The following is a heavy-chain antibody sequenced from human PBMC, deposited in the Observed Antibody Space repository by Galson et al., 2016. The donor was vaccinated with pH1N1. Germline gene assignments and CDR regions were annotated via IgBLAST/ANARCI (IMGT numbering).Heavy chain of an antibody. CDR3: AKDSLANRAQLWGIFFD. D-gene: IGHD5-18*01. V-gene: IGHV3-23*01. J-gene: IGHJ4*02. Sequence: SLRLSCAASDFTFKDFGMNWVRQAPGKGLEWVSRIIGSGGGTYYADSVKGRFTISRDNSKNTLYLQMNSLRAEDTAVYYCAKDSLANRAQLWGIFFDWGRGNMVTVSS. CDR2: IIGSGGGT. CDR1: DFTFKDFG.